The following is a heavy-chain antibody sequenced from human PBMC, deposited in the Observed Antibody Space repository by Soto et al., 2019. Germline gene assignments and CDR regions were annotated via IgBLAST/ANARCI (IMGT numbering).Heavy chain of an antibody. V-gene: IGHV3-9*01. CDR3: VKDGLTSVFGLVHDGSDI. Sequence: EVQLVESGGGLVQPGRSLRLSCVASGFSFGDYGMHWVRQAPGRGPEWVSGISWNSGNIGYAETVKGGFTISRDNAKNSLYLQMNSLRAEDTALYYCVKDGLTSVFGLVHDGSDIWGHGTMVTVSS. D-gene: IGHD3-3*01. CDR2: ISWNSGNI. CDR1: GFSFGDYG. J-gene: IGHJ3*02.